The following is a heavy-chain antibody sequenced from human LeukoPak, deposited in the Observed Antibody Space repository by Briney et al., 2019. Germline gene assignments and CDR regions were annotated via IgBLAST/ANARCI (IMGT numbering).Heavy chain of an antibody. CDR2: IHEDGSEK. Sequence: GGSLRLSVGVWGLTSRRTGIKSIRQAPGKGLDWVANIHEDGSEKYYVDSVKGRFTISRDNAKKTLFLQMNTLRAEDTAVYYCSSAYGPSDYWGQGTLVTVSS. CDR1: GLTSRRTG. D-gene: IGHD2-21*01. V-gene: IGHV3-7*05. J-gene: IGHJ4*02. CDR3: SSAYGPSDY.